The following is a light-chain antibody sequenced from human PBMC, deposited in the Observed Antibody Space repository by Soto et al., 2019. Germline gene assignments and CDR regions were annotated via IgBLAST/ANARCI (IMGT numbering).Light chain of an antibody. V-gene: IGKV3-20*01. Sequence: EIVLTQSPANMSLSPVSRATLSCRASQSLSSYLAWYQQKPGQAPRLLIYGASSRATGIPDRFSGSGSGTDFTLTISRLEPEDFAVYYCQQYGSSPWTFGQGTKVDI. CDR2: GAS. CDR3: QQYGSSPWT. J-gene: IGKJ1*01. CDR1: QSLSSY.